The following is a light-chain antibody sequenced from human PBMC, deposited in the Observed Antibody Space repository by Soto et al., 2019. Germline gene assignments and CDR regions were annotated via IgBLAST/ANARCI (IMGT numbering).Light chain of an antibody. CDR2: EVS. CDR3: SSYTSSSTLVV. J-gene: IGLJ1*01. CDR1: SSDVGGYNY. Sequence: QSALTQPASVSGSPGQSITISCTGTSSDVGGYNYVSWYQQHPGKAPKLMIYEVSNRPSGVSNRFSGSKSGNTASLTISGLQAEDEADYYCSSYTSSSTLVVFGTGTKATVL. V-gene: IGLV2-14*01.